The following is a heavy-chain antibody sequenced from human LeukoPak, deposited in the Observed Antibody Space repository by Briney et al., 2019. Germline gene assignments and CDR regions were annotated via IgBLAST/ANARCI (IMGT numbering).Heavy chain of an antibody. Sequence: GGSLRLSCAASGFTVSSNYMSWVRQAPGKGLEWVSVIYSGGSTYYADSVKGRFTISGDNSKNTLYLQMNSLRAEDTAVYYCARLGCSSTSCYGYGDFAFDIWGQGTMVTVSS. CDR2: IYSGGST. V-gene: IGHV3-53*01. D-gene: IGHD2-2*01. J-gene: IGHJ3*02. CDR3: ARLGCSSTSCYGYGDFAFDI. CDR1: GFTVSSNY.